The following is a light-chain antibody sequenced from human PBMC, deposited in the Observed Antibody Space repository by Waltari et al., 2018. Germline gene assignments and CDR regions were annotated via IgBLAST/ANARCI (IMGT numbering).Light chain of an antibody. CDR3: SSYAGASKGV. CDR1: SSDAGNYKR. Sequence: QSALTQPASVSGPPGQSITLSCTGTSSDAGNYKRVPWSQQHPGNAPKLMLYSVSKRPSGVSSRVAGSKSGDMASLAIAGRQPEDEAESFCSSYAGASKGVCGGGTKVNVL. V-gene: IGLV2-23*02. CDR2: SVS. J-gene: IGLJ3*02.